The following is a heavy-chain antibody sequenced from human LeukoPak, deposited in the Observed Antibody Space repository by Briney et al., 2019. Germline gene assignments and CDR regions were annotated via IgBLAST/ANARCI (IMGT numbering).Heavy chain of an antibody. CDR2: LTPLAGTP. V-gene: IGHV1-69*06. CDR1: GDTFGTFS. CDR3: VKFWSGYYTD. Sequence: ASVKVSCKASGDTFGTFSFNWVRQAPSEGLEWLGGLTPLAGTPNYAQKFQGRLTISADKSTSTVYMELSRLTSEDTAVYFCVKFWSGYYTDWGQGTLVSVSS. J-gene: IGHJ4*02. D-gene: IGHD3-3*01.